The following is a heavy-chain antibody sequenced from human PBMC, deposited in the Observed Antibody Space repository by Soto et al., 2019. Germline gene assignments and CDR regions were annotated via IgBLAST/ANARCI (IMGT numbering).Heavy chain of an antibody. CDR2: MYYSGST. D-gene: IGHD6-13*01. CDR1: GGSINSGCYY. J-gene: IGHJ4*02. V-gene: IGHV4-31*03. Sequence: QVQLRESGPGLVKPSQTLSLTCTVSGGSINSGCYYWNWIRQHPGKGLEWIGYMYYSGSTYYTPFLRTRVIISADTSENHCSLKLSLVTAADTAVYFCARGYRQSGYSSSWVFDYWGQGTLVNVSS. CDR3: ARGYRQSGYSSSWVFDY.